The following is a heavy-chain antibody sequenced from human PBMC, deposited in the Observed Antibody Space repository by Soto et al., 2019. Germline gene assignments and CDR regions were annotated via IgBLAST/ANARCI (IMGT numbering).Heavy chain of an antibody. D-gene: IGHD5-18*01. CDR1: GFGVSNNY. CDR2: INSGGNT. CDR3: ARGGDSYGDGEYYYYGRAV. Sequence: EVQLVESGGGLVQPGGSLRLSCAASGFGVSNNYMSWVRQAPGKGLEWVSAINSGGNTYYADSVKGSFTISRDNSKNTVYLQMNSVGAEDTAVYYCARGGDSYGDGEYYYYGRAVWGQGTTVTVSS. J-gene: IGHJ6*02. V-gene: IGHV3-66*01.